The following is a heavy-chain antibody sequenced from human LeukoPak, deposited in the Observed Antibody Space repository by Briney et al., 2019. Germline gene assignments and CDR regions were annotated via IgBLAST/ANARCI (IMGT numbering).Heavy chain of an antibody. V-gene: IGHV4-59*01. CDR1: GGSISSYY. CDR3: ASNVLRPCRFDY. D-gene: IGHD2-15*01. J-gene: IGHJ4*02. Sequence: SETLSLTCTVSGGSISSYYWSWIRQPPGKGLEWIGYIYYSGSTNYNPSLKSRVTISVDTSKNQFSLKLSSVTAADTAVYYCASNVLRPCRFDYWGQGTLVTVSS. CDR2: IYYSGST.